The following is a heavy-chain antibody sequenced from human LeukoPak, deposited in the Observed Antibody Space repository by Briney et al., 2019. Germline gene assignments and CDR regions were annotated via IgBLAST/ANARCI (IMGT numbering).Heavy chain of an antibody. Sequence: GGSLRLSCAASGFTVSSNYMSWVRQAPGKGLEWVSVIYSGGSTYYADSVKGRFTISRDNSKNTLYLQMNSLRAEDTAVYYCARGAPHYYYYMDVWGKGTTVTVSS. CDR2: IYSGGST. J-gene: IGHJ6*03. CDR1: GFTVSSNY. V-gene: IGHV3-66*01. CDR3: ARGAPHYYYYMDV.